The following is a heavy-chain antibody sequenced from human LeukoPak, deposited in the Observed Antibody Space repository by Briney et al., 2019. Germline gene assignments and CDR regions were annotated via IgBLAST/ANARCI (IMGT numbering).Heavy chain of an antibody. CDR2: INPNSGGT. CDR1: GYTFTSYA. V-gene: IGHV1-2*02. CDR3: ARDLRGSSSSYYYYMDV. Sequence: ASVKVSCKASGYTFTSYAMHWVRQAPGQGLEWMGWINPNSGGTNYAQKFQGRVTMTRDTSISTAYMELSRLRSDDTAVYYCARDLRGSSSSYYYYMDVWGKGTTVTVSS. J-gene: IGHJ6*03. D-gene: IGHD6-6*01.